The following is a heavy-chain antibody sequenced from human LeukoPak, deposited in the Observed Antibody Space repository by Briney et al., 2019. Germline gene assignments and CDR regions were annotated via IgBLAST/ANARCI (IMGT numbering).Heavy chain of an antibody. CDR1: GFTFSSYG. D-gene: IGHD6-13*01. J-gene: IGHJ1*01. CDR2: IRYDGSNK. CDR3: AKVGVLQPDLGYFQH. Sequence: GGSLRLSCAASGFTFSSYGMHWVRQAPGKGLEWVAFIRYDGSNKYYADSVKGRFTISRDNSKNTLYLQMNSLRAEDTAVYYCAKVGVLQPDLGYFQHWGQGTLVTVSS. V-gene: IGHV3-30*02.